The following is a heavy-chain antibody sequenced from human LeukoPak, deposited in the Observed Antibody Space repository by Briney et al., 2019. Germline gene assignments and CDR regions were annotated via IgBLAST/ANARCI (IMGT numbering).Heavy chain of an antibody. CDR2: ISYGGSNK. D-gene: IGHD3-16*01. Sequence: LSLTCTVSGGSISSYYWSWIRQPPGKGLEWVAVISYGGSNKYYADSVKGRFTISRDNSKDTQYLQMSSLRTEDTAVYYCARDLSGRYACDYWGQGTLVTVSS. V-gene: IGHV3-30-3*01. J-gene: IGHJ4*02. CDR3: ARDLSGRYACDY. CDR1: GGSISSYY.